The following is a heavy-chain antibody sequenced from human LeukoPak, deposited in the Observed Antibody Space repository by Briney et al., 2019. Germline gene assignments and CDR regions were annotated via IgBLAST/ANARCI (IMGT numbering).Heavy chain of an antibody. CDR2: INHSGST. J-gene: IGHJ6*02. D-gene: IGHD2-15*01. CDR1: GGSFSGYY. V-gene: IGHV4-34*01. CDR3: ARGPRCSGGSCYPTYGMDV. Sequence: SETMSLTCAVYGGSFSGYYWSWIRQPPGKGLEWIGEINHSGSTNYNPSLKSRVTISVDTSKNQFSLKLSSVTAADTAVYYCARGPRCSGGSCYPTYGMDVWGQGTTVTVSS.